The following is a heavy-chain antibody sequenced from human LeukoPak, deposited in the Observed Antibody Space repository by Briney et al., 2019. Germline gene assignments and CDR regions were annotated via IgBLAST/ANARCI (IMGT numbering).Heavy chain of an antibody. CDR2: VSYDGYNK. V-gene: IGHV3-30*04. CDR3: ARGKLTQIDY. Sequence: GGSLRLSCAAPGFSFSSYAMHWVRQAPGKGLEWVTVVSYDGYNKYYADSVKGRFTLSRDNSKNTLYLQMNSLRAEDTAVYYCARGKLTQIDYWGQGTLVTVSS. J-gene: IGHJ4*02. D-gene: IGHD4/OR15-4a*01. CDR1: GFSFSSYA.